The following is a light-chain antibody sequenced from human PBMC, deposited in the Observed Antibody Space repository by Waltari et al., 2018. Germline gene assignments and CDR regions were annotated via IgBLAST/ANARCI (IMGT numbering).Light chain of an antibody. CDR1: TSDVGNYNL. J-gene: IGLJ3*02. CDR3: CSFASSRTWV. V-gene: IGLV2-23*01. CDR2: ENS. Sequence: QPALTQPASVSGSPGQSIPISCTGTTSDVGNYNLAPWYQQVPGRAPKLMIYENSRRPSDISHRFSGSKSGNTASLTISGLQAEDEADYYCCSFASSRTWVFGGGTKLTVL.